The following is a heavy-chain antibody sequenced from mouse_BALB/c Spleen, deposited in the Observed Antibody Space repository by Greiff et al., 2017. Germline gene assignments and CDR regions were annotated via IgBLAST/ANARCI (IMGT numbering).Heavy chain of an antibody. CDR1: GYSITSGYS. J-gene: IGHJ2*01. CDR2: IHYSGST. CDR3: AREGTYYGNYEYYFDY. D-gene: IGHD2-10*01. V-gene: IGHV3-1*02. Sequence: EVQLKESGPDLVKPSQSLSLTCTVTGYSITSGYSWHWIRQFPGNKLEWMGYIHYSGSTNYNPSLKSRISITRDTSKNQFFLQLNSVTTEDTATYYCAREGTYYGNYEYYFDYWGQGTTLTVSS.